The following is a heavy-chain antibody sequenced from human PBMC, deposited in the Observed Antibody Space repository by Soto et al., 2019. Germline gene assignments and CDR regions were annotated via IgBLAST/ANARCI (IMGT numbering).Heavy chain of an antibody. J-gene: IGHJ4*02. CDR2: IYYDGNT. D-gene: IGHD6-6*01. CDR3: ARSSIEPRVFMYPFDS. CDR1: GDSITSSSHY. V-gene: IGHV4-39*01. Sequence: QLQLQESGPGLVKPSETLSLTCTVSGDSITSSSHYWGWIRQPPGKGLECIANIYYDGNTYYNPSLKIRVAISLDTSKNNFSLRLTSVTAADTAVYYCARSSIEPRVFMYPFDSWGQGTLVTVSS.